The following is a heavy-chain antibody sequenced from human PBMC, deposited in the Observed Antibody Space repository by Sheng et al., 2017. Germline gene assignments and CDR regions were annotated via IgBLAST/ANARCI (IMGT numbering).Heavy chain of an antibody. CDR3: ARDFYEFSGYDSHGY. Sequence: QVLLVQSGAEVKKPGASVKVSCKAFGYTFRNYGITWVRQAPGQGLEWMGWIAAYNGNTNYVQKLQGRVTLTTDTSTNTSYMELRSLRSDDXAIYYCARDFYEFSGYDSHGYWGQGTLVTVSS. CDR2: IAAYNGNT. V-gene: IGHV1-18*01. D-gene: IGHD5-12*01. J-gene: IGHJ4*02. CDR1: GYTFRNYG.